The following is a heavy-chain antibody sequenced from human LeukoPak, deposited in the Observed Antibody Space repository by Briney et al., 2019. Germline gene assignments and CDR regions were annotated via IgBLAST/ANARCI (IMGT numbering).Heavy chain of an antibody. D-gene: IGHD3-3*01. CDR1: GGSISSGSYY. CDR3: ARGRFLEWLSILDYFDY. CDR2: IYTSGST. V-gene: IGHV4-61*02. Sequence: SQTLSLTCTVSGGSISSGSYYWSWIRQPAGKELEWIGRIYTSGSTNYNPSLKSRVTISVDTSKNQFSLKLSSVTAADTAVYYCARGRFLEWLSILDYFDYWGQGTLVTVSS. J-gene: IGHJ4*02.